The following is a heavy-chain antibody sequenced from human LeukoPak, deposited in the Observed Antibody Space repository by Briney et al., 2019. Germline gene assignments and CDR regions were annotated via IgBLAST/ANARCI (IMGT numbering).Heavy chain of an antibody. V-gene: IGHV3-53*01. Sequence: PGGSLRLSCAASGFTVSNNYMSWVRQAPGKGLEWVSVIYSDGSAYYPDSVRGRFTISRDNPTHTLYLQMNSLTAEGTAVYFCARTTVILGSSDAFDIWGQGTMVTVSS. CDR2: IYSDGSA. CDR1: GFTVSNNY. D-gene: IGHD4-17*01. CDR3: ARTTVILGSSDAFDI. J-gene: IGHJ3*02.